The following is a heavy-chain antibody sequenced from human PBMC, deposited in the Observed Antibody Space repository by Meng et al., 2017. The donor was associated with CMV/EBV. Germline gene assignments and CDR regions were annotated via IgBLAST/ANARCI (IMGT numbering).Heavy chain of an antibody. CDR1: GHTFTGYY. CDR3: ASRRGIDRIAARRGWFDP. D-gene: IGHD6-6*01. V-gene: IGHV1-2*02. Sequence: ASVKVSCKASGHTFTGYYMHWVRQAPGQGLEWMGWINPNSGDTNYAQKFQGRVTMTRDTSISTAYMELSRLRSDDTAVYYCASRRGIDRIAARRGWFDPWGQGTLVTVSS. J-gene: IGHJ5*02. CDR2: INPNSGDT.